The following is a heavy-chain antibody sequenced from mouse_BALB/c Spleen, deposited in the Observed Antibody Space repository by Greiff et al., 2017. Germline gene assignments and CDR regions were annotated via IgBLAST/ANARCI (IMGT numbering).Heavy chain of an antibody. CDR3: ARDMGYGFAWFAY. CDR1: GFSLTSYG. Sequence: VQVVESGPGLVAPSQSLSITCTVSGFSLTSYGVHWVRQPPGKGLEWLGVIWAGGSTNYNSALMSRLSISKDNSKSQVFLKMNSLQTDDTAMYYCARDMGYGFAWFAYWGQGTLVTVSA. J-gene: IGHJ3*01. CDR2: IWAGGST. D-gene: IGHD1-1*01. V-gene: IGHV2-9*02.